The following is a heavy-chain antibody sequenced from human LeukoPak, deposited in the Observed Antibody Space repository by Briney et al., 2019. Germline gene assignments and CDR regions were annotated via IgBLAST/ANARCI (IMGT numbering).Heavy chain of an antibody. V-gene: IGHV6-1*01. CDR3: TRTRDYAMDV. J-gene: IGHJ6*02. Sequence: SQTLSLTCAISGDSVSSDSAGWNWIRQSPSRGLEWLGKTYYRSKWYTEYSLSVKSRVSINPDTSKNQFSLQLNSVPPEDTAVYYCTRTRDYAMDVWGQGTTVTVSS. CDR1: GDSVSSDSAG. CDR2: TYYRSKWYT.